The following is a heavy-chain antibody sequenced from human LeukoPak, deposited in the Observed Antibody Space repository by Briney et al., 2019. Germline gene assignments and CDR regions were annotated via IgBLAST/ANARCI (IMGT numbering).Heavy chain of an antibody. D-gene: IGHD2-2*02. Sequence: SETLSLTCTVSGGSISSSSYYWGWIRRPPGKGLEWIGSIYYSGSTYYNPSLKSRVTISVDTSKNQFSLKLSSVTAADTAVYYCARHLCSSTSCYKGDNWFDPWGQGTLVTVSS. CDR2: IYYSGST. J-gene: IGHJ5*02. CDR3: ARHLCSSTSCYKGDNWFDP. CDR1: GGSISSSSYY. V-gene: IGHV4-39*01.